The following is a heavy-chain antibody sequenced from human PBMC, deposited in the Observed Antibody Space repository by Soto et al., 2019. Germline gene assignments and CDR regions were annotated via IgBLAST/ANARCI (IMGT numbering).Heavy chain of an antibody. CDR2: TYYRSKWYN. CDR1: GDSVSSNSAA. CDR3: ARETGYCSGGSCYLLDFWFDP. Sequence: SQTLSLTCAISGDSVSSNSAAWNWIRQSPSRGLEWLGRTYYRSKWYNDYAESVKSRITINPDTSKNQFSLQLNSVTPEDTAVYYCARETGYCSGGSCYLLDFWFDPWGQGTLVTVS. D-gene: IGHD2-15*01. J-gene: IGHJ5*02. V-gene: IGHV6-1*01.